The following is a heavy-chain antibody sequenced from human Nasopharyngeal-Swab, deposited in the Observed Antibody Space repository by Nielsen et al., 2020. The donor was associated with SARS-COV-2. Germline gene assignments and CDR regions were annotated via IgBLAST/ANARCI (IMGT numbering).Heavy chain of an antibody. CDR3: ARGHYAMDV. Sequence: GKSLKISCAASGFSFSSHWMTWVRQAPGKGLEWVASLNQDGSETYYVDSVKGRLTISRDNGKNSVYLQMNRLRVEETAVYYCARGHYAMDVWGQGITVTVSS. CDR1: GFSFSSHW. V-gene: IGHV3-7*04. CDR2: LNQDGSET. J-gene: IGHJ6*02.